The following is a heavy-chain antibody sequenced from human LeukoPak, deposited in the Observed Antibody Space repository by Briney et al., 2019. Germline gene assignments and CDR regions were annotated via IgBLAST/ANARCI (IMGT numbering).Heavy chain of an antibody. V-gene: IGHV7-4-1*02. J-gene: IGHJ5*02. D-gene: IGHD3-10*01. CDR3: ARDLPPWFGEWGTSYNWFDP. Sequence: ASVKVSCKASGYTFTSYAMNWVRQAPGQGLEWMGWINTNTGNPTYAQGFTGRFVFSLDTSVSTAYLQISSLKAEDTAVYYCARDLPPWFGEWGTSYNWFDPWGQGTLVTVSS. CDR2: INTNTGNP. CDR1: GYTFTSYA.